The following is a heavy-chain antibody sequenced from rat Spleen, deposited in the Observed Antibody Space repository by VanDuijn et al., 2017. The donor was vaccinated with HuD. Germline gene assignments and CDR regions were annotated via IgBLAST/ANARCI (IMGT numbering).Heavy chain of an antibody. CDR1: GFTFGDYG. D-gene: IGHD1-6*01. J-gene: IGHJ2*01. V-gene: IGHV5-20*01. CDR2: ISYDGGST. CDR3: TTHVYYGFLDY. Sequence: EVQLVESDGGLVQPGRSLKLSCVASGFTFGDYGMAWIRQAPTKGLEWVASISYDGGSTYYRDSVKGRFTISRDNAKSTLYLQMDSLRSEDTATYYCTTHVYYGFLDYWGQGVMVTVSS.